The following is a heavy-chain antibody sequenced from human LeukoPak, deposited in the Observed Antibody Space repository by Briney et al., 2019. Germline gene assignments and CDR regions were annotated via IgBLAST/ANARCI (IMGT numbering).Heavy chain of an antibody. CDR2: IIPILGTA. Sequence: SVKVSCKASGGTFSSYAISWVRQAPGQGLEWMGRIIPILGTANYAQKFQGRVTITTDESTSTAYMELSSLRSEDTAVYYCARGPRSHYYYYMDVWGKGTTVTVSS. J-gene: IGHJ6*03. CDR3: ARGPRSHYYYYMDV. V-gene: IGHV1-69*11. CDR1: GGTFSSYA.